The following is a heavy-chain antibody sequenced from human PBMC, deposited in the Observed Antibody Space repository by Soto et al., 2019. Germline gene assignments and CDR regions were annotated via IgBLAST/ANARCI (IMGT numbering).Heavy chain of an antibody. J-gene: IGHJ6*02. CDR1: GGSISSHY. D-gene: IGHD3-9*01. CDR3: ARDRRVLTGYHTLYGTLDV. CDR2: IYYSGST. Sequence: SETLSLTCTVSGGSISSHYWSWIRQPPGKGLEWIGYIYYSGSTNYNPSLKSRVTISVDTSKNQFSLKLSSVTAADTAVYYCARDRRVLTGYHTLYGTLDVWGQGTTVPVSS. V-gene: IGHV4-59*11.